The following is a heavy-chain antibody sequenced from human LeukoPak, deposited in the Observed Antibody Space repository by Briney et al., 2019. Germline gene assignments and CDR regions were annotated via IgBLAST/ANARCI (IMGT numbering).Heavy chain of an antibody. J-gene: IGHJ4*02. V-gene: IGHV5-51*01. Sequence: GESLKTSCKGSGYSFTSYWIGWVRQMPGKGLEWMGIIYPGDSDTRYSPSFQGQVTISADKSISTAYLQWSSLKASDTAMYYCASHSIAVAGAFDYWGQGTLVTVSS. CDR1: GYSFTSYW. CDR2: IYPGDSDT. CDR3: ASHSIAVAGAFDY. D-gene: IGHD6-19*01.